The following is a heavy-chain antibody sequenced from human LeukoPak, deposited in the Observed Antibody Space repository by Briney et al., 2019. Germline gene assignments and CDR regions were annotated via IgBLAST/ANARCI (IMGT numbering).Heavy chain of an antibody. V-gene: IGHV4-39*07. D-gene: IGHD4-23*01. J-gene: IGHJ6*03. CDR3: ARGAGYGGNSSHYYYYMDV. CDR1: GGSISSSSYY. CDR2: IYYSGST. Sequence: PSETLSLTCTVSGGSISSSSYYWGWIRQPPGKGLEWIGSIYYSGSTYYNPSLKSRVTISVDTSKNQFSLKLSSVTVADTAVYYCARGAGYGGNSSHYYYYMDVWGKGTTVTVSS.